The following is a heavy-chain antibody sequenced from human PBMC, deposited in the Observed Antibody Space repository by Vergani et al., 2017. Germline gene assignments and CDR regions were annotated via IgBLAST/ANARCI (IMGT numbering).Heavy chain of an antibody. Sequence: QVQLVQSGAEVKKPGASVKVSCKASGYTFTSYGISWVRQAPGQGLEWMGWISAYNGNTNYAQKLQGRVTMTTDTSTSTGYMALRSLRADDTAVYYCARSIAAAGLIWFDPWGQGTLVTVSS. CDR1: GYTFTSYG. CDR3: ARSIAAAGLIWFDP. V-gene: IGHV1-18*01. J-gene: IGHJ5*02. D-gene: IGHD6-13*01. CDR2: ISAYNGNT.